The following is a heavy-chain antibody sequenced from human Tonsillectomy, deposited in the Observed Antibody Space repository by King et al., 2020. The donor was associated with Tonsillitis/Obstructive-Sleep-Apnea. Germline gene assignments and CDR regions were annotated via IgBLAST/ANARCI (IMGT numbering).Heavy chain of an antibody. CDR3: AKDQGNFDP. D-gene: IGHD4-23*01. Sequence: VQLVESGGGVVQPGRSLRLSCAASGFTFSSYGMHWVRQAPGKGLEWVANIKEDGSEKYYVDSVKGRFTISRDNAKNSLYLQMNSLRAEDTAVYYCAKDQGNFDPWGQGTLVTVSS. CDR1: GFTFSSYG. V-gene: IGHV3-7*01. CDR2: IKEDGSEK. J-gene: IGHJ5*02.